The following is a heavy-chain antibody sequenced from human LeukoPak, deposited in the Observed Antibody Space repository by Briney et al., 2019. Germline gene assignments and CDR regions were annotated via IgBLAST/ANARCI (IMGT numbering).Heavy chain of an antibody. CDR2: INPNSGGT. J-gene: IGHJ5*02. Sequence: ASVKVSCKASGYTFTGYYMHWVRQAPGQGLEWMGWINPNSGGTNYAQKFQGRVTMTRDTSISTAYMELSRLRSDDTAAYYCARAGLAARRWFDPWGQGTLVTVSS. CDR3: ARAGLAARRWFDP. D-gene: IGHD6-6*01. CDR1: GYTFTGYY. V-gene: IGHV1-2*02.